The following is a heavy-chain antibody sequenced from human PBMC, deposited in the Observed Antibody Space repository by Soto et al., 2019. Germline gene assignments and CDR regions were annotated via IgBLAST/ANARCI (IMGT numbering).Heavy chain of an antibody. V-gene: IGHV3-15*01. CDR3: TTVQRNYYGSGTLEY. D-gene: IGHD3-10*01. CDR2: IKSKTDGGTT. J-gene: IGHJ4*02. CDR1: GFTFSNAW. Sequence: EVQLVESGGGLVKPGGSLRLSCAASGFTFSNAWMSWVRQAPGKGLEWVGRIKSKTDGGTTDYAAPVKGRFTISSDDSKNTLYLQMNSLKTENTAVYYCTTVQRNYYGSGTLEYWGQGTLVTVSS.